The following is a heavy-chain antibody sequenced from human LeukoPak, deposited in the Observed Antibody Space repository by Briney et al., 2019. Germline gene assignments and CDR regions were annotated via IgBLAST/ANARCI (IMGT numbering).Heavy chain of an antibody. CDR2: INPNSGGT. CDR3: ASVYYDILTGYYSSYYMDV. V-gene: IGHV1-2*02. J-gene: IGHJ6*03. Sequence: ASVKVSCKASGYTFTGYYMHWVRQAPGQGLEWMGWINPNSGGTNYAQKFQGRVTMTRDTSISTAYMELSSLRSEDTAVYYCASVYYDILTGYYSSYYMDVWGKGTTVTVSS. CDR1: GYTFTGYY. D-gene: IGHD3-9*01.